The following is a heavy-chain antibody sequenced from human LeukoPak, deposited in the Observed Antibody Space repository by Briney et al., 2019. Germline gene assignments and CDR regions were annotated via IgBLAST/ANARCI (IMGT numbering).Heavy chain of an antibody. CDR3: ARDRGYSGYSYGMGV. CDR1: GYTFTGYY. CDR2: INPNSGGT. J-gene: IGHJ6*02. D-gene: IGHD5-12*01. V-gene: IGHV1-2*04. Sequence: ASVKVSCKASGYTFTGYYMHWVRQAPGQGLEWMGWINPNSGGTNYAPKFQGWVTMTRDTSISTAYMELSRLRSDDTAVYYCARDRGYSGYSYGMGVWGQGTTVTVSS.